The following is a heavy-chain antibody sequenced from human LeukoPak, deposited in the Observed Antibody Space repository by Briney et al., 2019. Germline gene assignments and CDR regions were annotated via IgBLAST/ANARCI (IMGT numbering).Heavy chain of an antibody. CDR1: GFTFSSYG. J-gene: IGHJ4*02. CDR3: ARDVWTGVAVSDY. V-gene: IGHV3-33*01. CDR2: IWYDGSNK. Sequence: GGSLRLSCVASGFTFSSYGMHWVRQAPGKGLEWVAVIWYDGSNKYYADSVKGRFTISRDNSKNTLYLQMNSLRADDTAVYYCARDVWTGVAVSDYWGQGTLVTVSS. D-gene: IGHD6-19*01.